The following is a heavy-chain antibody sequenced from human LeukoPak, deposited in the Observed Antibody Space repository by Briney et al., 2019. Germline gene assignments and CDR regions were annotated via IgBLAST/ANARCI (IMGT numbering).Heavy chain of an antibody. J-gene: IGHJ4*02. CDR3: ARDTTLRLGELSY. V-gene: IGHV3-74*01. D-gene: IGHD3-16*02. Sequence: GGSLRLSCAASGFTFSSYWMHWVRQAPGKGLVWVSRINSDGSSTNYADSVKGRFTISRDNSKNTLYLQMGSLRAEDMAVYYCARDTTLRLGELSYWGQGTLVTVSS. CDR2: INSDGSST. CDR1: GFTFSSYW.